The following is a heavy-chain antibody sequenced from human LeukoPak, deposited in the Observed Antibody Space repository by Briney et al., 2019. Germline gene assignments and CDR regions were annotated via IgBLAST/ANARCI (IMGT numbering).Heavy chain of an antibody. CDR3: ATYCGGDCYPAVGY. Sequence: SETLSLTCAVSGGSISSSNWWSWVRQPPGKGLEWIGEIYHSGSTNYNPSLKGRVTISVDKSKNQFSLKLSSVTAADTAVYYCATYCGGDCYPAVGYWGQGTLVTVSS. V-gene: IGHV4-4*02. CDR1: GGSISSSNW. CDR2: IYHSGST. D-gene: IGHD2-21*02. J-gene: IGHJ4*02.